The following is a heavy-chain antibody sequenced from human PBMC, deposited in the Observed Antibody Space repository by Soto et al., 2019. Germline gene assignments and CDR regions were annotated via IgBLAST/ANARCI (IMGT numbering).Heavy chain of an antibody. CDR3: ARSPGHDYVWGSYQGSFDY. CDR1: GGSISSGGYS. D-gene: IGHD3-16*01. V-gene: IGHV4-30-2*01. J-gene: IGHJ4*02. CDR2: IYHSGST. Sequence: SETLSLTCAVSGGSISSGGYSWSWIRHPPGKGLEWIGYIYHSGSTYYNPSLKSRVTISVDRSKNQFSLKLSSVTAADTAVYYCARSPGHDYVWGSYQGSFDYWGQGTLVTVSS.